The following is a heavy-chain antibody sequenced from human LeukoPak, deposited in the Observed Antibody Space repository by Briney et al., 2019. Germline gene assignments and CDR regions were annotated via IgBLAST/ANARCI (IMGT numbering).Heavy chain of an antibody. D-gene: IGHD3-3*01. CDR2: ISAYNGNT. Sequence: ASVKVSCKASGYMFTSYGISWVRQAPGQGLEWMGWISAYNGNTNYAQKLQGRVTMTTDTSTSTAYMELRSLRSDDTAVYYCARDQITIFGVVIAYYYYGMDVWGQGTTVTVSS. J-gene: IGHJ6*02. V-gene: IGHV1-18*01. CDR3: ARDQITIFGVVIAYYYYGMDV. CDR1: GYMFTSYG.